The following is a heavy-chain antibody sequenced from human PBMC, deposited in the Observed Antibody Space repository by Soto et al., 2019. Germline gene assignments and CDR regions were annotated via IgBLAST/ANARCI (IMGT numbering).Heavy chain of an antibody. D-gene: IGHD6-19*01. CDR2: IYYTGNT. CDR3: ARARTSSAVDFDY. Sequence: SETLSLTFTVSGCSISSYYCSLIRQPPGKGLEWIGYIYYTGNTNYNPSLKSRVTISVDTSKNQLSLKLTSLTAADTAVYYCARARTSSAVDFDYWSQGTLVTVSS. V-gene: IGHV4-59*01. CDR1: GCSISSYY. J-gene: IGHJ4*02.